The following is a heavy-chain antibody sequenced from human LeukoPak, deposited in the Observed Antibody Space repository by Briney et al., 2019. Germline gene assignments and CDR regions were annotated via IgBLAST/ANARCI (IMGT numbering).Heavy chain of an antibody. V-gene: IGHV3-7*01. D-gene: IGHD3-10*01. CDR1: GFTFSNYW. CDR2: INQDGSVK. J-gene: IGHJ4*02. Sequence: GGSLRLSCAASGFTFSNYWMSWVRQAPGKGLEWVANINQDGSVKYYVDSLKGRFTISRDNSKNTLYLQMNSLRAEDTAVYYCATSRGMWGQGTLVTVSS. CDR3: ATSRGM.